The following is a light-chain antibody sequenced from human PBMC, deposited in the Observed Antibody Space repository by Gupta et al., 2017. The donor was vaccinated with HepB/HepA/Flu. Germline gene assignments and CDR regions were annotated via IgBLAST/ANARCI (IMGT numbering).Light chain of an antibody. Sequence: DIQMTQSPSSLSASVGDRVTITCRASEDIMNYLAWYQQKPGKVPQLLIYGAFTLQSGVPSRFSGSRSGTDFTLTISSLQPEDVATYYCQMDIRAPWTFGQGTKVEIK. V-gene: IGKV1-27*01. CDR3: QMDIRAPWT. J-gene: IGKJ1*01. CDR1: EDIMNY. CDR2: GAF.